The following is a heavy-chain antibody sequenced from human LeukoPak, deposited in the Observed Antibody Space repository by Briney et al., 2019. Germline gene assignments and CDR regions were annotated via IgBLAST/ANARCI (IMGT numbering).Heavy chain of an antibody. J-gene: IGHJ4*02. CDR1: GFTFSSYA. CDR2: ISYVGSNK. D-gene: IGHD6-13*01. Sequence: GGSLRLSCAASGFTFSSYAMHWVRQAPGKGLEWVAVISYVGSNKYYADSVKGRFTISRDNSKNTLYLQMNSLRAEDTAVYYCAGDLGIAAAGPLDYWGQGTLVTVSS. V-gene: IGHV3-30-3*01. CDR3: AGDLGIAAAGPLDY.